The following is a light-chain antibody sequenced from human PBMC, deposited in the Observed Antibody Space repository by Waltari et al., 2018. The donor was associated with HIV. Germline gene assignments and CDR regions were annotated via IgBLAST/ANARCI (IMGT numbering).Light chain of an antibody. V-gene: IGLV1-51*02. Sequence: QSVLTQPPSVSAAPAQKVTISCSGSISNLGNNYASWYQQPPVTAPKILIHENNNRPSGIPDRFSGSKSGTSATLGITGLQTGDEADYYCGTWDSSLSAVVFGGGTKLTVL. CDR3: GTWDSSLSAVV. J-gene: IGLJ2*01. CDR1: ISNLGNNY. CDR2: ENN.